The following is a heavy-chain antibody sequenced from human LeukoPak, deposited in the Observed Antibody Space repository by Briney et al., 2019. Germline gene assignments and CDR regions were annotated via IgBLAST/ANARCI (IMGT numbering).Heavy chain of an antibody. J-gene: IGHJ6*04. Sequence: GGSPTLSCAPFGMTFSSYGMHWVRQTPGKGLEWVAIIWYDGSDKYYADSVKGRFTISRDNYKNTLYLQMNSLRGEDTAVYYCARDYGSGMDVWGKGTMVTVSS. CDR3: ARDYGSGMDV. CDR2: IWYDGSDK. CDR1: GMTFSSYG. V-gene: IGHV3-33*01. D-gene: IGHD3-10*01.